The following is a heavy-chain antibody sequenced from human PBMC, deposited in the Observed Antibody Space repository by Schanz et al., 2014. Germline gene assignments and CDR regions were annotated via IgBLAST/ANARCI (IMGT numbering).Heavy chain of an antibody. CDR3: AKSLESCPGGRCSRGYFDY. CDR2: ISDSGDTA. V-gene: IGHV3-23*04. D-gene: IGHD2-8*02. CDR1: GFSFGTYA. J-gene: IGHJ4*02. Sequence: EVQLVESGGGLVQPGGSLRLSCAASGFSFGTYAMSWVRQAPGKGLEWVSLISDSGDTAYYADSVKGRFTISRDNFKGALYLQMSSLRAEDTAVYYCAKSLESCPGGRCSRGYFDYWGQGTLVTVSS.